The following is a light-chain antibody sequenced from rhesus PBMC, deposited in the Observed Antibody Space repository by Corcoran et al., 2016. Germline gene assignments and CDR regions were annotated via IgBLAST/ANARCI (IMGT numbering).Light chain of an antibody. J-gene: IGKJ1*01. Sequence: EMVMTQSPATLSLSLGERATLSCRASQSVSRNLAWYQQKPGQAPRLLICDAFNRVTGIPDRFSGSGSGTDFTLTISSRESEDVGVYYCRQESNWPRTFGQGTKVEIK. CDR3: RQESNWPRT. V-gene: IGKV3-35*01. CDR1: QSVSRN. CDR2: DAF.